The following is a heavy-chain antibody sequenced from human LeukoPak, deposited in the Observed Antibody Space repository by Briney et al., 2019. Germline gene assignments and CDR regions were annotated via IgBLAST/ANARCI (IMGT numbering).Heavy chain of an antibody. J-gene: IGHJ5*02. CDR3: ARGSASSSSPWFDP. D-gene: IGHD6-6*01. V-gene: IGHV1-46*01. Sequence: ASVKVSCKASGFTFTNYNLHWVRQAPGQRLEWMGIINPSGGSTNYAQNFQGRVTITADKSTSTAYMELSSLRSEDTAVYYCARGSASSSSPWFDPWGQGTLVTVSS. CDR1: GFTFTNYN. CDR2: INPSGGST.